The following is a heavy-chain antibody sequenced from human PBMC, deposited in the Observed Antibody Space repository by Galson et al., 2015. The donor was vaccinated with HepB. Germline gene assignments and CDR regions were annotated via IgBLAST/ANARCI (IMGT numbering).Heavy chain of an antibody. CDR3: TKDPDAMDV. CDR2: ISNDGTIK. CDR1: GFTTSRYG. J-gene: IGHJ6*02. V-gene: IGHV3-30*18. Sequence: SLRLSCAASGFTTSRYGMHWVRQAPGKGLEWVAVISNDGTIKSHADSVKGRFTISRDNSKNTLYLQMSSLRPEDTAVYYCTKDPDAMDVWGQGTTVTVSS.